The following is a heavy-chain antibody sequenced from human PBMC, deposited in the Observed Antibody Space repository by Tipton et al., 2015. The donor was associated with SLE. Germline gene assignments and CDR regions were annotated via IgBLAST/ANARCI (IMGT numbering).Heavy chain of an antibody. V-gene: IGHV3-23*01. J-gene: IGHJ4*02. D-gene: IGHD3-9*01. Sequence: SLRLSCAASGFTFSSYAMSWVRQAPGKGLEWVSAISGSGGSTYYADSVKGRFTISRDNSKNSLYLQMNSLRTEDTALYYCAKDDILTGSMTYWGQGTLVTVSS. CDR1: GFTFSSYA. CDR3: AKDDILTGSMTY. CDR2: ISGSGGST.